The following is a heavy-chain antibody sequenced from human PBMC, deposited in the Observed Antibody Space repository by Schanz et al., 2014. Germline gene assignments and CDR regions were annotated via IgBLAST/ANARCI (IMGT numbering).Heavy chain of an antibody. J-gene: IGHJ3*02. V-gene: IGHV3-21*01. CDR2: INSRSNFI. Sequence: EVQLVESGGGLVKPGGSLRLSCTASRIIFGTYSMNWIRQTQKGLEWVSSINSRSNFIYYADSVKGRFTISRDNAKNSLYLQMNSLRAEDTAVYYCAGAVATIRADSFDIWGQGTMVAGSS. CDR3: AGAVATIRADSFDI. CDR1: RIIFGTYS. D-gene: IGHD5-12*01.